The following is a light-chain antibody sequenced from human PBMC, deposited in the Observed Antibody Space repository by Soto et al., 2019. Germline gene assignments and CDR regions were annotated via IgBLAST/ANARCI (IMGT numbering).Light chain of an antibody. CDR3: QQSYSTPLT. CDR2: KAS. J-gene: IGKJ4*01. CDR1: QTISSW. V-gene: IGKV1-5*03. Sequence: DLQMTQTPSTLSASVGDRVTITCXASQTISSWLAWYQQKPGKAPKLLIYKASTLKSGVPSRFSGSGSGTEFTLTISSLQPEDFATYYCQQSYSTPLTFGGGTKVDIK.